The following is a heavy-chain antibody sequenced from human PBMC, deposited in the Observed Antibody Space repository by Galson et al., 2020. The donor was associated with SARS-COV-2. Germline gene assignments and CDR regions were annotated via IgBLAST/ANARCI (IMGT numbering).Heavy chain of an antibody. V-gene: IGHV1-58*01. J-gene: IGHJ1*01. CDR1: GFTFTSSA. D-gene: IGHD3-22*01. CDR3: AAYYYDSSGYYLSEYFQH. CDR2: IVVGSGNT. Sequence: SVKVSCKASGFTFTSSAVQWVRQARGQRLEWIGWIVVGSGNTNYAQKFQERVTITRDMSTSTAYMELSSLRSEDTAVYYCAAYYYDSSGYYLSEYFQHWGQGTLVTVSS.